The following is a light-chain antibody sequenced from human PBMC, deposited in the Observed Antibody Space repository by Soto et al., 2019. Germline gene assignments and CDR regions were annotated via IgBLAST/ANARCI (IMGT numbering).Light chain of an antibody. CDR2: EVS. Sequence: QSAVTQPPSVSGSPGQSVTISCTGTSSDVGYYNRVSWYQQPPGTAPKLLIYEVSNRPSGVPDRFSGSKSGNTASLTISGFQAEDEADYYCSLYTSSTFYVFGTGTKVTVL. CDR1: SSDVGYYNR. V-gene: IGLV2-18*01. J-gene: IGLJ1*01. CDR3: SLYTSSTFYV.